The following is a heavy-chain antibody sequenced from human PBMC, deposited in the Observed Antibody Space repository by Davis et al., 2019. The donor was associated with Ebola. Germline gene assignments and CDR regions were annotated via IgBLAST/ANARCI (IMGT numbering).Heavy chain of an antibody. CDR3: ARGYYDFWSGYYSYYGMDV. D-gene: IGHD3-3*01. CDR2: IYHSGST. CDR1: GGSISSSNW. J-gene: IGHJ6*02. Sequence: MPSETLSLTCAVSGGSISSSNWWSWVRQPPGKGLEWIGEIYHSGSTNYNPSLKSRVTISVDTSKNQFSLKLSSVTAADTAVYYCARGYYDFWSGYYSYYGMDVWGQGTTVTVSS. V-gene: IGHV4-4*02.